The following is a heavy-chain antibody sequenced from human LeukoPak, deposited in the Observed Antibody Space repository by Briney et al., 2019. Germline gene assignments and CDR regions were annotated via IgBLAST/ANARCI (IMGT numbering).Heavy chain of an antibody. J-gene: IGHJ3*02. V-gene: IGHV3-21*01. CDR1: GFSFSSYS. CDR2: ISSSGSYI. Sequence: GGSLRLSCAASGFSFSSYSMNWVRQAPGKGLEWGSSISSSGSYIFYADSVKGRFTISRDNAKNSLYLQMNSLRAEDTAVYYCARELGNDAFDIWGQGTMVTVSS. CDR3: ARELGNDAFDI. D-gene: IGHD7-27*01.